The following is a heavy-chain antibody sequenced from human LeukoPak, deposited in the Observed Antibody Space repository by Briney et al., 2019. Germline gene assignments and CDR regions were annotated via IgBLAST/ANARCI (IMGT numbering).Heavy chain of an antibody. CDR3: ARRPAAMSGNWFDP. Sequence: SETLSLTCAVYGGSFSGYYWSWIRQPPGKGLEWIGEINHSGSTNYNPSLKSRVTISVDTSKNRFSLKLSSVTAADTAVYYCARRPAAMSGNWFDPWGQGTLVTVSS. CDR2: INHSGST. J-gene: IGHJ5*02. D-gene: IGHD2-2*01. V-gene: IGHV4-34*01. CDR1: GGSFSGYY.